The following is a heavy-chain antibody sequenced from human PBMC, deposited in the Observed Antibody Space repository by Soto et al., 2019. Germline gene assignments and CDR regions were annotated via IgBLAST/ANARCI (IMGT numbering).Heavy chain of an antibody. D-gene: IGHD2-2*01. V-gene: IGHV1-18*01. CDR3: ARVPYRASYIVVVPAADY. Sequence: GASVKVSCKASGYTFTSYGISWVRQAPGQGLEWMGWISAYNGNTNYAQKLQGRVTMTTDTSTSTAYMELRSLRSDDTAVYYCARVPYRASYIVVVPAADYWGQGTLVTVSS. CDR1: GYTFTSYG. J-gene: IGHJ4*02. CDR2: ISAYNGNT.